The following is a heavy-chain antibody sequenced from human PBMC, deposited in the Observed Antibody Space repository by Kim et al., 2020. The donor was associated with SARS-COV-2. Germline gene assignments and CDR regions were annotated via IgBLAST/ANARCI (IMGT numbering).Heavy chain of an antibody. J-gene: IGHJ4*02. Sequence: VSVRSRITINPATSKNQFSLQLNSVTPEDTAVYYCARERDYGGNSADFDYWGQGTLVTVSS. D-gene: IGHD4-17*01. V-gene: IGHV6-1*01. CDR3: ARERDYGGNSADFDY.